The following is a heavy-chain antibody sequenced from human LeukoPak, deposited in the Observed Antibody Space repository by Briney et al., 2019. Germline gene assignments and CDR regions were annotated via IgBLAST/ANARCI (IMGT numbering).Heavy chain of an antibody. D-gene: IGHD6-6*01. CDR2: VNPNSGGT. CDR3: ARDREYRSSSYPLDY. J-gene: IGHJ4*02. Sequence: ASVKVSCKASGYTFTGYYMHWVRQTPGQGLEWMGWVNPNSGGTNFAQKFQGRVTMTRDTSISTAYMELSRLRSDDTAVYFCARDREYRSSSYPLDYWGQGTLVTVSS. CDR1: GYTFTGYY. V-gene: IGHV1-2*02.